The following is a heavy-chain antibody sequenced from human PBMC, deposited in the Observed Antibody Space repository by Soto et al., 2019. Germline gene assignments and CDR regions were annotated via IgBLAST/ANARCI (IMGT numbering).Heavy chain of an antibody. CDR2: IYFCGST. D-gene: IGHD2-21*01. J-gene: IGHJ6*02. CDR3: ARGDWPTQMDV. Sequence: QVQLQESGPGLVKPSQTLSLTCTVSSGSISGGTYDWSWIRQPPGQGLEWIGYIYFCGSTYYNPSLKSRVIISVDTSKNQFSLRLSSVTAADTAVYYCARGDWPTQMDVWGQGTTVTVSS. CDR1: SGSISGGTYD. V-gene: IGHV4-31*03.